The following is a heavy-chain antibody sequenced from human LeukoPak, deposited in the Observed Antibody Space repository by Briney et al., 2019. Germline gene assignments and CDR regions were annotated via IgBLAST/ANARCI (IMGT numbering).Heavy chain of an antibody. Sequence: GGSLRLSCAASGVTVSSNDMTWVRQAPGKGLESVSLIYSGGRTYYPDSVKGRFTISRDNAKNSLYLQMNSLRAEDTAVYYCARDGASYCSSTSCYTKDFDYWGQGTLVTVSS. V-gene: IGHV3-53*01. CDR1: GVTVSSND. D-gene: IGHD2-2*02. J-gene: IGHJ4*02. CDR2: IYSGGRT. CDR3: ARDGASYCSSTSCYTKDFDY.